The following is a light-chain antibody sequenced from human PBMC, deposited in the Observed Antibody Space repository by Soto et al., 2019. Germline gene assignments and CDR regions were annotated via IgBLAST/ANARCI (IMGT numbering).Light chain of an antibody. CDR2: GAS. Sequence: EIVMTQSPATLSVSPVERATLSCRASQTVSSNLAWYQQKPGQAPRLLIYGASTRATGIPARFSGSGSGTEFTLTISSLQPEDFATYYCLQHNSYPWTFGQGTKVDIK. V-gene: IGKV3-15*01. CDR3: LQHNSYPWT. J-gene: IGKJ1*01. CDR1: QTVSSN.